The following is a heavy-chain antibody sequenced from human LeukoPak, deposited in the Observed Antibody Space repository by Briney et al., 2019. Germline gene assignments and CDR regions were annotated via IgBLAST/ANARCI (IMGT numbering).Heavy chain of an antibody. CDR1: GFTFNSYA. J-gene: IGHJ4*02. D-gene: IGHD2-2*01. CDR3: AKSGDIVVVPAASPFGY. CDR2: ISGSGGST. Sequence: GGSLRLSCAASGFTFNSYAMNWVRQAPGKGLEWVSTISGSGGSTYYADSVKGRFTISRDNSKNTLYLQMNSLRAEDTALYYCAKSGDIVVVPAASPFGYWGQGTLVTVSS. V-gene: IGHV3-23*01.